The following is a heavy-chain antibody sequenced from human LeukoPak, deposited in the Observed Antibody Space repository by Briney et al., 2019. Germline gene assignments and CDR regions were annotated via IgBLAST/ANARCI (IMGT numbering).Heavy chain of an antibody. V-gene: IGHV3-48*01. CDR1: GFIFSSYS. Sequence: PGRSLRLSCAASGFIFSSYSMNWVRQAPGKGLEWVSYISSSSSTIYYTDSVKGRFTISRDNAKNSLYLQMSSLRAEDTAVYYCVRDHHRRHYDSQARDTFDIWGQGTMVTVSS. D-gene: IGHD3-22*01. CDR3: VRDHHRRHYDSQARDTFDI. J-gene: IGHJ3*02. CDR2: ISSSSSTI.